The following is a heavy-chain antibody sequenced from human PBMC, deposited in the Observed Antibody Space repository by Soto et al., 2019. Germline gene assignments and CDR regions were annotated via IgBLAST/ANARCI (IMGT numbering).Heavy chain of an antibody. CDR2: IYYRGTT. CDR3: ARGRGGTYDAFDI. CDR1: SGSIGTYF. J-gene: IGHJ3*02. D-gene: IGHD1-26*01. V-gene: IGHV4-59*01. Sequence: QVQLRESGPGLVKPSEPLSLTCTVSSGSIGTYFWRWIRQPPGKGLEWIGYIYYRGTTNYNPSLKSRVTIFLDTSKNQFSLRLSSVTAADTAVYYCARGRGGTYDAFDIWGQGTLVTVSS.